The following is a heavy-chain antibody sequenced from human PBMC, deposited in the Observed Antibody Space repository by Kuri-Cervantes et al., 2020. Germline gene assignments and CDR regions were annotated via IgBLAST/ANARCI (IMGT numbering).Heavy chain of an antibody. V-gene: IGHV3-13*01. Sequence: GGSLRLSCAASGFTFSSYDMHWVRQATGKGLEWVSAIGTAGDTYYPGSVKGRFTISRENAKNSLYLQMNSLRAGDTAVYYCARDRDYGDYHYYYGMDVWGQGTTVTVSS. CDR1: GFTFSSYD. CDR3: ARDRDYGDYHYYYGMDV. CDR2: IGTAGDT. J-gene: IGHJ6*02. D-gene: IGHD4-17*01.